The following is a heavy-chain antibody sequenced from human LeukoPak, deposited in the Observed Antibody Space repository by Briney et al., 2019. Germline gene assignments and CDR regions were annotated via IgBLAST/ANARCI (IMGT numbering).Heavy chain of an antibody. J-gene: IGHJ4*02. CDR1: GFTVSSNY. CDR2: IYSGGRT. Sequence: GGSLRLSCAASGFTVSSNYMSWVRQAPGKGLEWVSVIYSGGRTYYADSVKGRFTISRDNSKNSLYLQMNSLRAEDTAVYYCAKLWTGTTSYWGQGALVTVSS. CDR3: AKLWTGTTSY. D-gene: IGHD1-1*01. V-gene: IGHV3-53*05.